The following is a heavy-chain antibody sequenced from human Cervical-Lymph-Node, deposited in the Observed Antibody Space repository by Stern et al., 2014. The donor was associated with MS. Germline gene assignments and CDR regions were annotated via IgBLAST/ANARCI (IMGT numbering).Heavy chain of an antibody. Sequence: QVQLVESGPGLVKPSQTLSLTCTVSGGSISSGSYYWSWLRQPAGKGLEWIGRLYTSGSTEYNPSLTSRVTISADTSKNQLSLRLTSVTPADTAVYYCAREQQPAHHFQHWGQGTLVTVSS. CDR1: GGSISSGSYY. D-gene: IGHD6-13*01. J-gene: IGHJ1*01. V-gene: IGHV4-61*02. CDR3: AREQQPAHHFQH. CDR2: LYTSGST.